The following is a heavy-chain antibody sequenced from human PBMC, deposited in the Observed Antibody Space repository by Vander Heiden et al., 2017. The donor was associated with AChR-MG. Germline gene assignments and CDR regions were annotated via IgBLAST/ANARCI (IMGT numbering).Heavy chain of an antibody. D-gene: IGHD5-12*01. CDR1: GGSFSGYY. CDR3: AREPNYSGYAPGQLGCDY. V-gene: IGHV4-34*01. Sequence: QVQLQQWGAGLLKPSETLSLTFTVYGGSFSGYYWSWIRQSPGKGVEWIGEINHSGSTNYNPSLKSRVTISVDTSKNQFSLKLSSVTAADTAVYYCAREPNYSGYAPGQLGCDYWGQGTLVTVSS. CDR2: INHSGST. J-gene: IGHJ4*02.